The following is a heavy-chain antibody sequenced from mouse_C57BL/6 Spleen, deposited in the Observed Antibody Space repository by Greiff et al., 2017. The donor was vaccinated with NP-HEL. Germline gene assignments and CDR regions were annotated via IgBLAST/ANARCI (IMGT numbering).Heavy chain of an antibody. CDR1: GFNIKDDY. Sequence: EVKLMESGAELVRPGASVKLSCTASGFNIKDDYMHWVKQRPEQGLEWIGWIDPENGDTEYASKFQGKATITADTSSNTAYLQLSSLTAEDTAVYYCSTRYYGSDFDYWGQGTTLTVSS. D-gene: IGHD1-1*01. CDR2: IDPENGDT. J-gene: IGHJ2*01. CDR3: STRYYGSDFDY. V-gene: IGHV14-4*01.